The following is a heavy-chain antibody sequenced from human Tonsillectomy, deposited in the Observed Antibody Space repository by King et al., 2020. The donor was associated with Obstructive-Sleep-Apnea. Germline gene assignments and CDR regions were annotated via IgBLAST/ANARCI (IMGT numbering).Heavy chain of an antibody. CDR2: ITSSSNTI. V-gene: IGHV3-48*04. J-gene: IGHJ4*02. D-gene: IGHD5-12*01. Sequence: VQLVESGGGLVQPGGSLRLSCAASGFTFSSYSMNWVRQAPGKGLEWVSYITSSSNTIYYADYVRGRFTISRDNAKNSLYLQMNSLRAEDTAVYYCARDSGDSGYDSRPIWGQGILVTVSS. CDR3: ARDSGDSGYDSRPI. CDR1: GFTFSSYS.